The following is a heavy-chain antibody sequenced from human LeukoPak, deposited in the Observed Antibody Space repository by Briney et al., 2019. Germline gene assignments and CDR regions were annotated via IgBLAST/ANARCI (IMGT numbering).Heavy chain of an antibody. CDR3: TTNEYYYDSSGVNDY. D-gene: IGHD3-22*01. Sequence: GGSLRLSCSASGFTFGDYAMTWVRQAPGKGLEWVGFIRSTGYGGTTEYAASVKGRFTISRDDSKSIAYLQMNSLKTEDTAVYYCTTNEYYYDSSGVNDYWGQGTLVTVSS. J-gene: IGHJ4*02. V-gene: IGHV3-49*04. CDR1: GFTFGDYA. CDR2: IRSTGYGGTT.